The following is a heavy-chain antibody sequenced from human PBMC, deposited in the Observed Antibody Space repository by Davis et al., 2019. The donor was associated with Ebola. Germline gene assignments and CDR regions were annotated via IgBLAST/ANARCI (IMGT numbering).Heavy chain of an antibody. Sequence: AASVKVSCKASGYTFTSYAMHWVRQAPGQRLEWMGWINAGNGNTKYSQKLQGRVTMTTDTSTSTAYMELRSLRSDDTAVYYCARDRIVASTLLGDYYGMDVWGKGTTVTVSS. CDR2: INAGNGNT. D-gene: IGHD5-12*01. V-gene: IGHV1-3*01. CDR1: GYTFTSYA. CDR3: ARDRIVASTLLGDYYGMDV. J-gene: IGHJ6*04.